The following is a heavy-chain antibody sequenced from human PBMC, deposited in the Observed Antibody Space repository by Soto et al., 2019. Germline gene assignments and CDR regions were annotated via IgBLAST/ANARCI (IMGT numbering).Heavy chain of an antibody. D-gene: IGHD4-17*01. V-gene: IGHV3-21*01. CDR1: GFTFSSYS. CDR3: ARDRYGDYRAFDI. CDR2: ISSSSSYI. Sequence: GGSLRLSCAASGFTFSSYSMNWVRQAPGKGLEWVSSISSSSSYIYYADSVKGRFTISRDNAKNSLYLQMNSLRAEDTAVYYCARDRYGDYRAFDIWGQGTMVTVSS. J-gene: IGHJ3*02.